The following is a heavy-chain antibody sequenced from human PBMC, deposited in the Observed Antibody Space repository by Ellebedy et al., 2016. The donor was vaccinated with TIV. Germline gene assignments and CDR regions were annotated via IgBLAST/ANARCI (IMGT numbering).Heavy chain of an antibody. CDR3: AKVSAMAGLKSPFDY. CDR2: ISGSGGST. Sequence: GGSLRLXCAASGFTFSSYAMSWVRQAPGKGLEWVSAISGSGGSTYYADSVKGRFTISRDNSKNTLYLQMNSLRAEDTAVYYCAKVSAMAGLKSPFDYWGQGTLVTVSS. V-gene: IGHV3-23*01. D-gene: IGHD5-24*01. J-gene: IGHJ4*02. CDR1: GFTFSSYA.